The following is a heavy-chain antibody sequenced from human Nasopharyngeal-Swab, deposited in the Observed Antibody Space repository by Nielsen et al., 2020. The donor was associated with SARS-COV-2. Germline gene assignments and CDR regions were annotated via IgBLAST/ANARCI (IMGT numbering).Heavy chain of an antibody. D-gene: IGHD3-10*01. J-gene: IGHJ5*02. CDR3: TTDLRSAGLTKNRLLLWFGELRRTNWFDP. CDR2: IKSKTDGGTT. Sequence: WIRQPPGKGLEWVGRIKSKTDGGTTDYAAPVKGRFTISRDDSKNTLYLQMSSLKTEDTAVYYCTTDLRSAGLTKNRLLLWFGELRRTNWFDPWGQGTLVTVSS. V-gene: IGHV3-15*01.